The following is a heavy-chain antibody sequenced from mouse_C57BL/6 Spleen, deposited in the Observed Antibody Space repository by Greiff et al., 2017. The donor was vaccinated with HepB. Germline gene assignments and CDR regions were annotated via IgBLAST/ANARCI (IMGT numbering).Heavy chain of an antibody. J-gene: IGHJ4*01. Sequence: EVKLVESGGGLVQPKGSLKLSCAASGFSFNTYAMNWVRQAPGKGLEWVARIRSKSNNYATYYADSVKDSFTISRDDSESMLYLQMNNLKTEDTAMYYCVRHGTGAMDYWGQGTSVTVSS. CDR3: VRHGTGAMDY. CDR1: GFSFNTYA. CDR2: IRSKSNNYAT. D-gene: IGHD4-1*01. V-gene: IGHV10-1*01.